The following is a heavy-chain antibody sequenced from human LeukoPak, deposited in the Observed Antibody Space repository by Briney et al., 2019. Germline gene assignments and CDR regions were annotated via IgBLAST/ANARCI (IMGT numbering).Heavy chain of an antibody. V-gene: IGHV4-59*01. Sequence: PSETLSLTCTVSGGSISSYYWSWIRQPPGKGLEWIGYIYSSGSTNYNPSLKSRVTISVDTSKNKFSLNLISVTAADTAVYFCARGISGTYGHWFDPWGQGTLVTVSS. D-gene: IGHD3-10*01. J-gene: IGHJ5*02. CDR3: ARGISGTYGHWFDP. CDR2: IYSSGST. CDR1: GGSISSYY.